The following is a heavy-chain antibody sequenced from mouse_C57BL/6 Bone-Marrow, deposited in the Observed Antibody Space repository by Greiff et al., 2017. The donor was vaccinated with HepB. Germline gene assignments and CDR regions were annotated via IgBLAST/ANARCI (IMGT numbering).Heavy chain of an antibody. J-gene: IGHJ2*01. D-gene: IGHD4-1*01. Sequence: VQLQQPGAELVRPGSSVKLSCKASGYTFTSYWMDWVKQRPGQGLEWIGNIYPSDSETHYNQKFKDKATLTVDKSSSTAYMQLSSLTSEDSAVYYWARRALGLGYFDYWGQGTTLTVSS. CDR1: GYTFTSYW. CDR2: IYPSDSET. CDR3: ARRALGLGYFDY. V-gene: IGHV1-61*01.